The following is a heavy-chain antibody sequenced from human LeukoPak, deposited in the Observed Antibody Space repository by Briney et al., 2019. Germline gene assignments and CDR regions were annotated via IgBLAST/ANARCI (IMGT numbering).Heavy chain of an antibody. D-gene: IGHD3-22*01. V-gene: IGHV3-20*04. CDR1: GFTFDDYG. CDR3: ARVGGAVVITYFDY. J-gene: IGHJ4*02. Sequence: GGSLRLSCAASGFTFDDYGMSWVRQAPGKGLEWVSGINWYGGSTGYADSVKGRFTISRDNAKNSLYLQMNSLRAEDTALYYCARVGGAVVITYFDYWGQGTLVTVSS. CDR2: INWYGGST.